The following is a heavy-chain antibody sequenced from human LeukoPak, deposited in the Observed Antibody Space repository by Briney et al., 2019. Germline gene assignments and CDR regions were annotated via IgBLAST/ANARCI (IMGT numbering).Heavy chain of an antibody. V-gene: IGHV3-30*18. Sequence: PGGSLRLSCAASRFTSSAYGMHWVRQAPGKGLEWVALISYDGSNKYYADSVKGRFTISRDSSKNTLFLQMNSLRAEDTAVYYCAKDLRGYSYTFATLFDYWGQGTLVTVSS. D-gene: IGHD5-18*01. J-gene: IGHJ4*02. CDR2: ISYDGSNK. CDR1: RFTSSAYG. CDR3: AKDLRGYSYTFATLFDY.